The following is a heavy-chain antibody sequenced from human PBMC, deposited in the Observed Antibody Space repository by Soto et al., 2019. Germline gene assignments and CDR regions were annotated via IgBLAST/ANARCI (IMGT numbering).Heavy chain of an antibody. Sequence: GGSLRLSCAASGFTVSSNYMSWVRQAPGKGLEWVSVIYSGGSTYYADSVKGRFTISRHNSKNTLYLQMNSLRAEDTAVYYCARGWVENYYYYYMDVWGKGTTVPVSS. CDR3: ARGWVENYYYYYMDV. CDR2: IYSGGST. CDR1: GFTVSSNY. V-gene: IGHV3-53*04. J-gene: IGHJ6*03. D-gene: IGHD1-1*01.